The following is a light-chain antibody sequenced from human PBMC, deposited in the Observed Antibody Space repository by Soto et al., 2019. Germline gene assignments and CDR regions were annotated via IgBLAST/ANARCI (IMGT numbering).Light chain of an antibody. CDR1: QTINNK. CDR2: AAS. V-gene: IGKV1-27*01. CDR3: QKYNSAPWT. J-gene: IGKJ1*01. Sequence: DIQMTQSPSTLSASVGDRVTITCRASQTINNKLAWYQKKPGKAPKLLIYAASTLQSGVPSRFSGSGSGTDFTLTISSLQPEDVATYYCQKYNSAPWTFGQGTKVEIK.